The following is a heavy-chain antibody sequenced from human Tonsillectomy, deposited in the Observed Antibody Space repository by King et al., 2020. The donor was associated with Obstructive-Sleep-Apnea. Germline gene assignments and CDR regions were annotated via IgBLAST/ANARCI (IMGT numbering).Heavy chain of an antibody. CDR2: IYPGDSDT. CDR3: ARSGTTRGYCSSTSCYEYYFDY. D-gene: IGHD2-2*01. Sequence: VQLVESGAEVKKPGESLKISCKGSGYSFTSYWIGWVRQMPGKGLEWMGIIYPGDSDTRYSPSFQGQVTISADKSISTAYLQWSSLKASDTAMYYCARSGTTRGYCSSTSCYEYYFDYWGQGTLVTVSS. CDR1: GYSFTSYW. J-gene: IGHJ4*02. V-gene: IGHV5-51*01.